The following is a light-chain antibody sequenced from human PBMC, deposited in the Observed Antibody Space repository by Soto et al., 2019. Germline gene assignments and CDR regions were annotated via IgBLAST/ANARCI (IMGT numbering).Light chain of an antibody. Sequence: QSALTQPASVTGSPGQSITISCTGSSSDIGGYNRVSWYRHYPATAPKLLIYEVIFRPSGVSSRFSGSQSSNTASLTISGLQPEDEADYYCSSYTNRNSWVFGGGTKLTVL. CDR1: SSDIGGYNR. CDR2: EVI. CDR3: SSYTNRNSWV. V-gene: IGLV2-14*01. J-gene: IGLJ3*02.